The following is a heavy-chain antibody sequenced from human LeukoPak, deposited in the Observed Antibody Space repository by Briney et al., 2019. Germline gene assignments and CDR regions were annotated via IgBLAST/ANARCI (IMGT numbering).Heavy chain of an antibody. CDR2: ITDSGGDT. J-gene: IGHJ4*02. Sequence: PGGSLRLSCAASGFTFSSYAMSWVRQAPGTGLEWFSAITDSGGDTYHSDSVKGRFIISRDNSKNSLYLHMNSLRAEDTAVYHCAKGSSASRPYYFDYWGQGTLVTVSS. V-gene: IGHV3-23*01. CDR1: GFTFSSYA. D-gene: IGHD2-2*01. CDR3: AKGSSASRPYYFDY.